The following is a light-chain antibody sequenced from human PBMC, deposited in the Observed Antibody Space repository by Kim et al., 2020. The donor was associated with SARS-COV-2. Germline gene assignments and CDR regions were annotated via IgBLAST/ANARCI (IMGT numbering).Light chain of an antibody. Sequence: EIVMTQSPATLSVSPGGRVTLSCRASQNIGRNLAWYQQQPGLTPRLVISAASTRATGIPARFSGSGSGTDFTLTISSLQSEDFALYFCQQYNDWPLTFGGGAKVEI. V-gene: IGKV3D-15*01. J-gene: IGKJ4*01. CDR1: QNIGRN. CDR2: AAS. CDR3: QQYNDWPLT.